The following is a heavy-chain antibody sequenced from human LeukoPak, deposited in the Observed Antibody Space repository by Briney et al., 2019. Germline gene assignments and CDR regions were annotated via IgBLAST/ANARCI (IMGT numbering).Heavy chain of an antibody. CDR1: GGSISSGSYY. CDR3: ARGIAGYCSSTSCSPGDADSDY. CDR2: INHSGST. V-gene: IGHV4-39*07. J-gene: IGHJ4*02. D-gene: IGHD2-2*01. Sequence: SETLSLTCTVSGGSISSGSYYWSWIRQPPGKGLEWIGEINHSGSTNYNPSLKSRVTISVDTSKNQFSLKLSSVTAADTAVYCCARGIAGYCSSTSCSPGDADSDYWGQGTLVTVSS.